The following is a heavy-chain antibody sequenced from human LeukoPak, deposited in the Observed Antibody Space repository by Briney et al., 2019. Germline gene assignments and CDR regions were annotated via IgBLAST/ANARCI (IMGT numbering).Heavy chain of an antibody. J-gene: IGHJ4*02. D-gene: IGHD3-10*01. CDR3: TKGRGI. CDR1: SGSISTSNYY. V-gene: IGHV4-39*07. CDR2: IFYSGST. Sequence: PSETLSLTCTVSSGSISTSNYYWGWVRQPPGKALEWIGNIFYSGSTYYSPSLKSRVTISLDTSRNQFSLKLTSVTAADTAVYYCTKGRGIWGQGTLATVSS.